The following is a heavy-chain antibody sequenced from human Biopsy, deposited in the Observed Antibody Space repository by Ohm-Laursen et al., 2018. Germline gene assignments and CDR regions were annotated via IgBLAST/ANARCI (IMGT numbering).Heavy chain of an antibody. CDR1: GYTFTDYF. CDR2: ISPSSGGT. CDR3: ARDIMNPIGGPVARSDVFDV. V-gene: IGHV1-2*02. D-gene: IGHD3-16*01. Sequence: ASVKVSCKASGYTFTDYFLHWVRQAPGQGPEWMGWISPSSGGTNYAQKFQGRVTMIRDTSATTGYMELSSLRSDDTAVYYCARDIMNPIGGPVARSDVFDVWGQGTTVTVSS. J-gene: IGHJ3*01.